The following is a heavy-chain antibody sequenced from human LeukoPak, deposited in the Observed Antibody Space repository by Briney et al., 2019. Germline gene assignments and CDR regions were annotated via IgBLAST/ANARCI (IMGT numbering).Heavy chain of an antibody. Sequence: PSETLSLTCAVSGDSVSSGGYYWTWIRQHPGKGLEWIGYISNSGTTSYSPSLKSRVSISVDTSNNQFSLRLSSVTAADTAVYYCARRHAHPLDGDNSQFAFNIWGQGTMVTVSS. CDR3: ARRHAHPLDGDNSQFAFNI. CDR2: ISNSGTT. V-gene: IGHV4-31*11. J-gene: IGHJ3*02. D-gene: IGHD4-23*01. CDR1: GDSVSSGGYY.